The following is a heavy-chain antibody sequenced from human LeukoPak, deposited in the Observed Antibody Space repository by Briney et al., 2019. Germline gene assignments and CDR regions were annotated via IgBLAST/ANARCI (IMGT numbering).Heavy chain of an antibody. Sequence: PGGSLRLSCAASGFTFNNYGMHWVRQAPGKGLEWVSAISGGGGSTYYADSVKGRFTISRDNSKKTLYLQMSSLRAEDTAVYYCAKDRTYYDFWSPRRAFDIW. J-gene: IGHJ3*02. CDR1: GFTFNNYG. V-gene: IGHV3-23*01. CDR2: ISGGGGST. D-gene: IGHD3-3*01. CDR3: AKDRTYYDFWSPRRAFDI.